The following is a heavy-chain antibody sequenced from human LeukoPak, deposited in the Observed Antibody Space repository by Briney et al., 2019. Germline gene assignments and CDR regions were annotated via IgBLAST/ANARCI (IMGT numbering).Heavy chain of an antibody. J-gene: IGHJ4*02. Sequence: ASVKLSCNVSGYTLTELSMYWVRQAPGKGLERVGGFAPEDGETIYAQKIQGRVTMTEDTSTDTAYMELSRLRTEDTAVYYCATDTMIENWGQGTLVTVS. V-gene: IGHV1-24*01. CDR3: ATDTMIEN. CDR2: FAPEDGET. D-gene: IGHD3-22*01. CDR1: GYTLTELS.